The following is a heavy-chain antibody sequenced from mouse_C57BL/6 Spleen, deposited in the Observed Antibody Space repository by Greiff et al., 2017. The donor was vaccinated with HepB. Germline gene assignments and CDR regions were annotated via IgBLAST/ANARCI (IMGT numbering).Heavy chain of an antibody. CDR2: IRSKSSNYAT. D-gene: IGHD1-1*01. Sequence: DVMLVESGGGLVQPKGSLKLSCAASGFTFNTYAMHWVRQAPGKGLEWVARIRSKSSNYATYYADSVKDRFTISRDDSQSRLYLQMNNLKTEDTAMYYCVRGITTVVVDWYFDVWGTGTTVTVSS. CDR1: GFTFNTYA. J-gene: IGHJ1*03. CDR3: VRGITTVVVDWYFDV. V-gene: IGHV10-3*01.